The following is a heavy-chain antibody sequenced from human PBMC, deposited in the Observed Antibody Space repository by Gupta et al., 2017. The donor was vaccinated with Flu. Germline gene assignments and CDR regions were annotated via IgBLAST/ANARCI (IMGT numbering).Heavy chain of an antibody. D-gene: IGHD5-12*01. CDR3: AHSPDSGYDPYYFDY. V-gene: IGHV2-5*01. J-gene: IGHJ4*02. CDR2: IYWNGDK. CDR1: GVG. Sequence: GVGLTWTRQPPGKALEWLALIYWNGDKRYSPSLKNRLTITRDPSKNQVVLTVPNMDPVDTGTYYCAHSPDSGYDPYYFDYWGRGTLVTVSS.